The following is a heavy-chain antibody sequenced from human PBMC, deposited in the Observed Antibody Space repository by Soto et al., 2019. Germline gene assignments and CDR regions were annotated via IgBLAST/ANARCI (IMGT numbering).Heavy chain of an antibody. CDR1: GGSFSGYY. CDR3: ARARAGTYHWFDP. CDR2: INHSGST. J-gene: IGHJ5*02. D-gene: IGHD6-19*01. V-gene: IGHV4-34*01. Sequence: SETLSLTCPVYGGSFSGYYWSRIRQPPGKGLEWIGEINHSGSTNYNPSLKSRVTISVDTSKNQFSLKLSSVTAADTAVYYCARARAGTYHWFDPWGQGTLVTVSS.